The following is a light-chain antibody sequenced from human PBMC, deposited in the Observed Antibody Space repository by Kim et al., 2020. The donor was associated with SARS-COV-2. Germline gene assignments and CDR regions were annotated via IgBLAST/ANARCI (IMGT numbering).Light chain of an antibody. CDR2: WAS. CDR3: QHYYSTPYT. V-gene: IGKV4-1*01. J-gene: IGKJ2*01. Sequence: ATINCKSSQSVLYSSNNKNYLAWYQQKPGQPPKLLIYWASTRESGVPDRFSGSGSGTDFTLTISSLQAEDVAVYYCQHYYSTPYTFGQGTKLEI. CDR1: QSVLYSSNNKNY.